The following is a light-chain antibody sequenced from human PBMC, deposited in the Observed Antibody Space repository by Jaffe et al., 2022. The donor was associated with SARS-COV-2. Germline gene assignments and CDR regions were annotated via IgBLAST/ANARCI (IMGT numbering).Light chain of an antibody. CDR3: QQSYSTPQT. CDR1: QNIGNY. CDR2: AAS. J-gene: IGKJ1*01. Sequence: DIQVTQSPSSLSASVGDRVTITCRASQNIGNYLNWYQQKLGKAPKILIYAASSLQSGVPSRYSGSGSGTDFTLTISSLQPEDFATYYCQQSYSTPQTFGQGTKVEIK. V-gene: IGKV1-39*01.